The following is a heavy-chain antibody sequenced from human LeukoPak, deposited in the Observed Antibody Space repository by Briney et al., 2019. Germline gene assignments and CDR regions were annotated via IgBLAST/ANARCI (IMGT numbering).Heavy chain of an antibody. Sequence: SETLSLTCAVSGGSISSSNWWSWVRQPPGKGLEWIGEIYHSGSTHHNPSLTSRISLSVDTSKNQFSLKLSSVTAADTAVYYCARGTGRWLSKQGYFQHWGQGTLVTVSS. CDR3: ARGTGRWLSKQGYFQH. V-gene: IGHV4-4*02. D-gene: IGHD5-12*01. CDR2: IYHSGST. CDR1: GGSISSSNW. J-gene: IGHJ1*01.